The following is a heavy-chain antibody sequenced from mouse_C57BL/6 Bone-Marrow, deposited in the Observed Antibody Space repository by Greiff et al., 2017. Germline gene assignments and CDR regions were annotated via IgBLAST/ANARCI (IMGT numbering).Heavy chain of an antibody. D-gene: IGHD1-1*01. Sequence: EVKLVESGGDLVKPGGSLKLSCAASGFTFSSYGMSWVRQTPDKRLEWVATISSGGSYTYYPDSVKGRFTISRDNAKNTLYLQMSSLKSEDTAMYYCARRGFYYGSRGYFDVWGTGTTVTVSS. CDR3: ARRGFYYGSRGYFDV. CDR1: GFTFSSYG. J-gene: IGHJ1*03. V-gene: IGHV5-6*01. CDR2: ISSGGSYT.